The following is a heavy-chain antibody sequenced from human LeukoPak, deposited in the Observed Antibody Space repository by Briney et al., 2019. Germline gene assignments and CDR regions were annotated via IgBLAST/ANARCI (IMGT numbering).Heavy chain of an antibody. CDR1: GGSISSYY. J-gene: IGHJ4*02. Sequence: ASETLSLTCTVSGGSISSYYWSWIRQPAGKGLEWIGRIYTSGSTNYNPSLKSRVTMSVDTSKNQFSLKLSSVTAADTAVYYCARGRVAARPMNYFDYWGQGTLVTVSS. CDR3: ARGRVAARPMNYFDY. D-gene: IGHD6-6*01. V-gene: IGHV4-4*07. CDR2: IYTSGST.